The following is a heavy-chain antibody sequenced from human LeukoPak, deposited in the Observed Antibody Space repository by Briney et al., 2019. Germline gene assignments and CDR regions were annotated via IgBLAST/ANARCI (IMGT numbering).Heavy chain of an antibody. V-gene: IGHV1-18*01. CDR2: ISAYNRNT. CDR1: GYTFTSYG. CDR3: ARDEWLVPGEKFDY. Sequence: ASVKVSCKASGYTFTSYGISWVRQAPGQGLEWMGWISAYNRNTKYAQKLQGRVTMTTDTSTSTAYMELTSLRSDDTAVYYCARDEWLVPGEKFDYWGQGTLVTASS. D-gene: IGHD6-19*01. J-gene: IGHJ4*02.